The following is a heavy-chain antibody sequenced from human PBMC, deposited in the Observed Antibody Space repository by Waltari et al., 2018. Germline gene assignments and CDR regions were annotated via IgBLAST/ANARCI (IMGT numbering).Heavy chain of an antibody. CDR2: IIPIFGTA. Sequence: QVQLVQSGAEVKTPGSSVKVSCKASGGTFSSYAISWVRQTPGQGLEWMGRIIPIFGTANYAQKFQGRVTMTADKSTSTAYMELSSLRSEDTAVYYCARDSRHCSGGSCPLLWGQGTLVTVSS. V-gene: IGHV1-69*08. D-gene: IGHD2-15*01. CDR3: ARDSRHCSGGSCPLL. CDR1: GGTFSSYA. J-gene: IGHJ4*02.